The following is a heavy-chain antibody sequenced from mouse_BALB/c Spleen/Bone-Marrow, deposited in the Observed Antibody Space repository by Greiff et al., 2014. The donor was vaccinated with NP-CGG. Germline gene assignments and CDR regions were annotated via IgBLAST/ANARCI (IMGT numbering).Heavy chain of an antibody. D-gene: IGHD1-2*01. J-gene: IGHJ3*01. CDR2: INPSNGGT. CDR1: GYTLTSYY. CDR3: TRPYYGYVGYAY. V-gene: IGHV1S81*02. Sequence: QVQLQQPGAELVKPGASVKLSCKASGYTLTSYYMYWGKQRPGQGLEWIGGINPSNGGTNFNEKFKSKATLTVDKSSSTAYMQLSSLTFEDSAIYYCTRPYYGYVGYAYWGQGTQVTVSA.